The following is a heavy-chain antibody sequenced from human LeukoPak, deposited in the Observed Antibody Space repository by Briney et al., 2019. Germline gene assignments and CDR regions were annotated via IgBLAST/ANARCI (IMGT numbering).Heavy chain of an antibody. V-gene: IGHV4-39*01. D-gene: IGHD4-23*01. J-gene: IGHJ5*02. CDR1: GGSISSSSYY. CDR3: ARHGRPDCGKDSCYSWFDP. CDR2: IYYSGST. Sequence: SETLSLTCTVSGGSISSSSYYWGWIRQPPGKGLEWIGSIYYSGSTYYNPSLKSRVTMSIDTSNNQFSLNLIYVTAADTAVYYCARHGRPDCGKDSCYSWFDPWGQGTLVTVSS.